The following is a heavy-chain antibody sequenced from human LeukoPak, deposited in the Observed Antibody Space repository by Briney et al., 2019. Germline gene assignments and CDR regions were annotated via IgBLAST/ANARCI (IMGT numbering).Heavy chain of an antibody. V-gene: IGHV4-31*03. Sequence: TPSETLSLTCTVSGGSISSGGYYWSWIRQHPGKGLEWIGYIYYSGSTYYNPSLKSRVTISVDTSKNQFSLKLSSVTAADTAVYYGGREAPGAGYLVLGGGGPLVTVSS. D-gene: IGHD3-10*01. CDR1: GGSISSGGYY. CDR3: GREAPGAGYLVL. CDR2: IYYSGST. J-gene: IGHJ2*01.